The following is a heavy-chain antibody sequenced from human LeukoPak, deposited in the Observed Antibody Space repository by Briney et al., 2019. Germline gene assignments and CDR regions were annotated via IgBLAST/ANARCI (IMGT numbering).Heavy chain of an antibody. J-gene: IGHJ5*02. CDR1: GYSISSGYY. D-gene: IGHD3-10*01. V-gene: IGHV4-38-2*02. CDR3: ARLGWLYGSGSMNWFDP. CDR2: IYNPEIT. Sequence: SETLSLTCTVSGYSISSGYYWGWIRQPPGKGLEWIGSIYNPEITYYNPSLKSRLTISVDTSKNQFSLRLSSVTAADTAVYYCARLGWLYGSGSMNWFDPWGQGTLVTVSS.